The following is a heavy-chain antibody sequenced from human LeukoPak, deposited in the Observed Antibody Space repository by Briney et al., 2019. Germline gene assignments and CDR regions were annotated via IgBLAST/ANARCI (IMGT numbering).Heavy chain of an antibody. D-gene: IGHD3-10*01. CDR3: ARGLWFGEGDNLYYFDY. CDR1: GGSISSYY. V-gene: IGHV4-4*07. Sequence: SETLSPTCTVSGGSISSYYWSWIRQPAGKGLEWIGRIYPSGRTNYNPSLKSRLTMSVHTSKNQFSLKLSSVTAADTAVYYCARGLWFGEGDNLYYFDYWGQGSLVTVSS. CDR2: IYPSGRT. J-gene: IGHJ4*02.